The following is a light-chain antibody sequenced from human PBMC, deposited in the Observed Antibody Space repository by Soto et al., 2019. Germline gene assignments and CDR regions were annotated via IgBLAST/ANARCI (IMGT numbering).Light chain of an antibody. Sequence: QSVLTQPPSVSGAPGQRVTISCTGSSSNIGAGYDVNWYQQLPETAPKLLIFGDSNRPSGVPDRFSGSKSGTSASLVITGLQAEDEADYYCQSNDNGLSGSDVFGTGTQV. CDR3: QSNDNGLSGSDV. J-gene: IGLJ1*01. V-gene: IGLV1-40*01. CDR1: SSNIGAGYD. CDR2: GDS.